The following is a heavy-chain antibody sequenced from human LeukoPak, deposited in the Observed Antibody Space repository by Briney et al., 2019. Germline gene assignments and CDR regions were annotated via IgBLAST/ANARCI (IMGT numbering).Heavy chain of an antibody. J-gene: IGHJ4*02. V-gene: IGHV4-34*01. Sequence: SETLSLTCAVYGGSFSGYYWSWIRQPPGKGLEWIGEINHSGSTNYNPSLKSRVTISVDTSKNQFSLKLSSVTAADTAVYYCARGRGTTVTPGVDYWGQGTLVTVSS. CDR1: GGSFSGYY. D-gene: IGHD4-17*01. CDR3: ARGRGTTVTPGVDY. CDR2: INHSGST.